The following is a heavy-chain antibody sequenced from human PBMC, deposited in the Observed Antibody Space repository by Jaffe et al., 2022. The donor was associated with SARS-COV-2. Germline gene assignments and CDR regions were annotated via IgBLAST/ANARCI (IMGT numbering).Heavy chain of an antibody. CDR2: IYYSGST. D-gene: IGHD3-9*01. CDR3: ARDRSDILTGYFDY. CDR1: GGSISSGGYY. Sequence: QVQLQESGPGLVKPSQTLSLTCTVSGGSISSGGYYWSWIRQHPGKGLEWIGYIYYSGSTYYNPSLKSRVTISVDTSKNQFSLKLSSVTAADTAVYYCARDRSDILTGYFDYWGQGTLVTVSS. J-gene: IGHJ4*02. V-gene: IGHV4-31*03.